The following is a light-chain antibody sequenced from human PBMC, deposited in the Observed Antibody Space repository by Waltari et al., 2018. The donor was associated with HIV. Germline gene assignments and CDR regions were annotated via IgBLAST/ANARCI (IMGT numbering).Light chain of an antibody. CDR2: STS. CDR1: QSIASY. CDR3: QQSSSTPRT. J-gene: IGKJ2*01. V-gene: IGKV1-39*01. Sequence: DIQLTQSPSSLSASVGDRVTITRRASQSIASYLNWYQQKPGKAPKLLIYSTSSLKSGVPSRFTGSGSGTDFTLTISSLQPEDFATYYCQQSSSTPRTFGQGTKLEIK.